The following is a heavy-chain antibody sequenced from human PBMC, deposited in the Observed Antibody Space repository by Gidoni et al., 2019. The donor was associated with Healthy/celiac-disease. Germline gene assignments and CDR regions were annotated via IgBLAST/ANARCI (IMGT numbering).Heavy chain of an antibody. V-gene: IGHV3-48*04. Sequence: EVQLVESGGGLVQPGGSLRLSCAASGFTFSSYSMNWVRQAPGKGLEWVSYISSSSSTIYYADSVKGRFTISRDNAKNSLYLQMNSLRAEDTAVYYCARDRPAWQEYSNYVPGNYYYYYYGMDVWGQGTTVTVSS. CDR2: ISSSSSTI. D-gene: IGHD4-4*01. CDR3: ARDRPAWQEYSNYVPGNYYYYYYGMDV. CDR1: GFTFSSYS. J-gene: IGHJ6*02.